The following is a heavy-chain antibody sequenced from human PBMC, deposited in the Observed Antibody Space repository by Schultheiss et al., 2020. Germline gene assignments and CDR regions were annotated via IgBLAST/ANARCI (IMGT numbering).Heavy chain of an antibody. CDR3: AREPHYDFWSGYPYFDY. J-gene: IGHJ4*02. D-gene: IGHD3-3*01. V-gene: IGHV4-34*01. CDR1: GGSFSGYY. Sequence: SETLSLTCAVYGGSFSGYYWSWIRQPPGKGLEWIGEINHSGSTNYNPSLKSRVTISVDTSKNQFSLKLSSVTAADTAVYYCAREPHYDFWSGYPYFDYWGQGTLVTVSS. CDR2: INHSGST.